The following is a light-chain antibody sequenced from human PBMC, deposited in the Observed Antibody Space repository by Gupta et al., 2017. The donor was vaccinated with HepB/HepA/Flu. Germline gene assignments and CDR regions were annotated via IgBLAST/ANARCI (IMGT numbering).Light chain of an antibody. V-gene: IGLV2-14*01. CDR1: RSDVGGYNY. CDR2: YVS. Sequence: QSALTQPASVSGSPGQSFTISRTGTRSDVGGYNYVYWYQQHPGQAPKLMIYYVSNRPSGVSNRFSGSKSGNTASLTISGLQAEDEADYYCSSYTSSSTPFVFGTGTKVTVL. CDR3: SSYTSSSTPFV. J-gene: IGLJ1*01.